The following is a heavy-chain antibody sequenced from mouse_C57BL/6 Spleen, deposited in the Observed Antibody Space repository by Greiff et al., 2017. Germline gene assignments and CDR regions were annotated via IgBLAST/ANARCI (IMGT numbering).Heavy chain of an antibody. CDR1: GFSLTSYA. V-gene: IGHV2-9-1*01. CDR3: ARNDGSYYGSSPWFAY. CDR2: IWTGGGT. D-gene: IGHD1-1*01. Sequence: VQLQESGPGLVAPSQSLSITCTVSGFSLTSYAISWVRQPPGKGLEWLGVIWTGGGTNYNSALKSRLSISKDNSKSQVFLKMNSLQTEDTARYYCARNDGSYYGSSPWFAYWGQGTLVTVSA. J-gene: IGHJ3*01.